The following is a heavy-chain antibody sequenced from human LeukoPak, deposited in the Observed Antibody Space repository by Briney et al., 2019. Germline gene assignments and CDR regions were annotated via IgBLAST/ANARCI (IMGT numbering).Heavy chain of an antibody. D-gene: IGHD3-9*01. J-gene: IGHJ4*02. CDR2: INTNSGGT. CDR1: GYTFTGYN. CDR3: ARSYDILTGYSQDFDY. Sequence: VASVKVSCTASGYTFTGYNMHWVRQAPGQGLEWVGRINTNSGGTNYAQKFQGWVTMTRDTSISTAYMELSRLRSDDTAVYYCARSYDILTGYSQDFDYWGQGTLVTVSS. V-gene: IGHV1-2*04.